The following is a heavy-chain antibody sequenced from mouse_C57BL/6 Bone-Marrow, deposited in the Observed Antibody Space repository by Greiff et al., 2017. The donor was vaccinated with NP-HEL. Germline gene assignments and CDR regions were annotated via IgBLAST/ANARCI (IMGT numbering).Heavy chain of an antibody. V-gene: IGHV3-8*01. D-gene: IGHD2-2*01. CDR1: GYSITSDY. J-gene: IGHJ2*01. CDR3: ARLAVTDGGDGYFDY. CDR2: ISYSGST. Sequence: EVKLEESGPGLAKPSQTLSLTCSVTGYSITSDYWNWIRKFPGNKLEYMGYISYSGSTYYNLSLKSRISITRDTSKNQYYLQLNSVTTEDTATYYCARLAVTDGGDGYFDYWGQGTTLTVSS.